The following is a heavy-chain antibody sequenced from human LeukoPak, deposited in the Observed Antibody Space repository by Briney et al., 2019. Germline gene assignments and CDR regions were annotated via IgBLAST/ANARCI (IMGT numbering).Heavy chain of an antibody. J-gene: IGHJ1*01. CDR1: GYTFVGYY. CDR3: AREYSASEH. Sequence: ASVKVSCKASGYTFVGYYLHWVRLAPGQGLEWMAWIDPYTGNTHYAQKFQGRITVTRCTSISTTYMELSWLTSDDTALYYCAREYSASEHWGQGTLVTVSS. V-gene: IGHV1-2*02. D-gene: IGHD5-12*01. CDR2: IDPYTGNT.